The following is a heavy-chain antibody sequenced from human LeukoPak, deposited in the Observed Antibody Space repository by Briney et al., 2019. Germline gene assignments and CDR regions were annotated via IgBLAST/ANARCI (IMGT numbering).Heavy chain of an antibody. Sequence: SETLSLTCTVSGGSISSDDYYWIWIRPPPGKDLEWIGYIHHSGSTYYNPSLKSRLTLSVDTSKNQFSLNLRSVTPADTAVYYCARGLDYGDSIDYWGQGTLVTVSS. J-gene: IGHJ4*02. CDR1: GGSISSDDYY. CDR3: ARGLDYGDSIDY. V-gene: IGHV4-30-4*02. CDR2: IHHSGST. D-gene: IGHD4-17*01.